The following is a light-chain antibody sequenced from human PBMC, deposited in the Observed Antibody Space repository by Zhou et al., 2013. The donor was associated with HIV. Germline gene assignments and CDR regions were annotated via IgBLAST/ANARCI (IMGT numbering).Light chain of an antibody. J-gene: IGKJ2*03. V-gene: IGKV2-28*01. CDR1: QSLLHVNGNTY. Sequence: DIVMTQSPLSLPVAPGEPASISCRSSQSLLHVNGNTYLDWYLQKPGQSPQLLIHSVSSRASGVPDRFSGSGSGTDFTLTISRVEAEDVGVYYCMQALQTPRFSQGTKLEIK. CDR3: MQALQTPR. CDR2: SVS.